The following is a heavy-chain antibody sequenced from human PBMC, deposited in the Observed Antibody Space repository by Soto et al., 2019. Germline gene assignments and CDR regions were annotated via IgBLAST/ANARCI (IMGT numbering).Heavy chain of an antibody. CDR3: ARSSLGAYDY. D-gene: IGHD3-16*01. V-gene: IGHV3-7*01. J-gene: IGHJ4*02. Sequence: DVQLVESGGDLVQHGESLRLSCAASGFTFSDHWMNWVRQAPGKGLEWVANIKQDGSERYYVDSVKGRFTISRDNAKKSLYLQMNSLRAEDKAVYYCARSSLGAYDYWGQGTLVTVSS. CDR1: GFTFSDHW. CDR2: IKQDGSER.